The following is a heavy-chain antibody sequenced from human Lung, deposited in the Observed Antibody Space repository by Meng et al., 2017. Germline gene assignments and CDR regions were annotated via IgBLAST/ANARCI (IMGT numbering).Heavy chain of an antibody. CDR3: ARDEDISAAGKLFGDY. CDR1: GYHFPDYY. CDR2: INPKSGDT. D-gene: IGHD6-25*01. Sequence: VRPVKSVADVKEPRASVNVSCKPSGYHFPDYYRHWVRRAPGQGLEWMGRINPKSGDTHYAQKFQARVTMTGDTSISTAYMELSGLRSDDTAMYYCARDEDISAAGKLFGDYWGQGTLVTVSS. V-gene: IGHV1-2*06. J-gene: IGHJ4*02.